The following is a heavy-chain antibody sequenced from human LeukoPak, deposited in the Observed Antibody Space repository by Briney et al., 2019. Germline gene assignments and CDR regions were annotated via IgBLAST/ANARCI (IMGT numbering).Heavy chain of an antibody. CDR2: INPNSGGT. CDR3: ARQPGVRASSPNDY. V-gene: IGHV1-2*02. Sequence: GASVKVSCKASGYTFTGYYMHWVRQAPGQGLEWMGWINPNSGGTNYAQKFQGRVTMTRDTSISTTYMELNSLTSDDTAVYYCARQPGVRASSPNDYWGQGTLVTVSS. CDR1: GYTFTGYY. J-gene: IGHJ4*02. D-gene: IGHD6-13*01.